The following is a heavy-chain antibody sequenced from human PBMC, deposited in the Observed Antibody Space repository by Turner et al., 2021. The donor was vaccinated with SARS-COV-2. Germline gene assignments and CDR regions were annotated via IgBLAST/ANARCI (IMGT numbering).Heavy chain of an antibody. CDR3: ARHSPELRGDYFDY. D-gene: IGHD1-26*01. J-gene: IGHJ4*02. CDR1: GGSISSSSYY. CDR2: IYYSGST. Sequence: QLQMQESGPGLVKPSETLSLTCTVSGGSISSSSYYWGWIRQPPGKGLELIGSIYYSGSTYYNPSLKGRVTISVDTSKNQFSLRLSSVTAADTAVYYCARHSPELRGDYFDYWGQGTLVTVSS. V-gene: IGHV4-39*01.